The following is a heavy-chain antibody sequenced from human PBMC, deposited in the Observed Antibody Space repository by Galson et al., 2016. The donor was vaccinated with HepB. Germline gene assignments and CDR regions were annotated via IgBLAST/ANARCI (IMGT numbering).Heavy chain of an antibody. CDR3: TRGDTTMAFDL. D-gene: IGHD5-18*01. CDR2: IRSKAFGERL. V-gene: IGHV3-49*04. CDR1: QFTFVDYS. Sequence: SLRLSCAASQFTFVDYSFNWVRQAPGKGLEWVGFIRSKAFGERLDYAASVKGRFVISSDDSKSIAYLHMSSLKNEDTAVYYCTRGDTTMAFDLWGQGTLVTVSS. J-gene: IGHJ5*02.